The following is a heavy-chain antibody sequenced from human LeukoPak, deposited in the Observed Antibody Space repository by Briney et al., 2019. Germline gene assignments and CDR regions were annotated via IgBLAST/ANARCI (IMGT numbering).Heavy chain of an antibody. CDR1: GGTSSSGHSY. V-gene: IGHV4-31*03. Sequence: SETLSFTGSVSGGTSSSGHSYRSWIRQHPGKGLEWIGYIYYSGSTYYNPSLTSRVTISVDTSKNQFSLKLSSVTAADTAVYYCAREPCRLPMNYWGQGTLVTVSS. D-gene: IGHD5-18*01. J-gene: IGHJ4*02. CDR2: IYYSGST. CDR3: AREPCRLPMNY.